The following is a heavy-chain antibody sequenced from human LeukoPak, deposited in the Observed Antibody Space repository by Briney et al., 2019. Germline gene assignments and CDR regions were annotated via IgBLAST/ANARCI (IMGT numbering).Heavy chain of an antibody. D-gene: IGHD6-19*01. CDR2: TYYRSKWYN. CDR1: ADSVSNNSAA. J-gene: IGHJ4*02. CDR3: ARAPTPIIAVAGSFDY. Sequence: SQTLSLTCAISADSVSNNSAAWNWIRQSPSRGLEWLGRTYYRSKWYNDYAVSVKSRITINPDTSKNQFSLQVNSVTPEDTAVYYCARAPTPIIAVAGSFDYWGQGTLVTVSS. V-gene: IGHV6-1*01.